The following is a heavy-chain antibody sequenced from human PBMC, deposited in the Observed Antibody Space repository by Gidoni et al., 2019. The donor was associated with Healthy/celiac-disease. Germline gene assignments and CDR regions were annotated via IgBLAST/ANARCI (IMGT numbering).Heavy chain of an antibody. CDR3: ARGVRMATMDCGWFDP. Sequence: QVQLQESGPGLVKPSETLSLTCTVSGGSISSYYWSWIRQPPGKGLEWIGYIYYSGSTNYNPSLKSRVTISVDTSKNQFSLKLSSVTAADTAVYYCARGVRMATMDCGWFDPWGQGTLVTVSS. J-gene: IGHJ5*02. CDR1: GGSISSYY. D-gene: IGHD2-21*01. V-gene: IGHV4-59*01. CDR2: IYYSGST.